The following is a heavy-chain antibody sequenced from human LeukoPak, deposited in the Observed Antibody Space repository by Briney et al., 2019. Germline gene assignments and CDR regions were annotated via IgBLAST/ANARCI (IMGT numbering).Heavy chain of an antibody. D-gene: IGHD2-2*01. J-gene: IGHJ5*02. CDR2: ISAYNGNT. CDR3: ARDYFSYCSSTSCSINWFDP. Sequence: ASVKVSCKASGYTFTGYYMHWVRQAPGQGLEWMGWISAYNGNTNYAQKLQGRVTMTTDTSTSTAYMELRSLRSDDTAVYYCARDYFSYCSSTSCSINWFDPWGQGTLVTVSS. V-gene: IGHV1-18*04. CDR1: GYTFTGYY.